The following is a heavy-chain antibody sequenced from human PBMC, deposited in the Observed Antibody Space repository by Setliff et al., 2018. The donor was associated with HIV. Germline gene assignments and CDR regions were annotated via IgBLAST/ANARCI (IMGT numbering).Heavy chain of an antibody. D-gene: IGHD6-6*01. CDR2: IYYSGST. Sequence: PSETLSLTCTVSGGSISSSSYYWGWIRQPPGKGLEWIGSIYYSGSTYYNPSLKSRVTISVDTSKNQFSLKLSSVTAADTAVYYCVRHGIAALAYYFDYWGQGTLVTVSS. CDR1: GGSISSSSYY. J-gene: IGHJ4*02. V-gene: IGHV4-39*01. CDR3: VRHGIAALAYYFDY.